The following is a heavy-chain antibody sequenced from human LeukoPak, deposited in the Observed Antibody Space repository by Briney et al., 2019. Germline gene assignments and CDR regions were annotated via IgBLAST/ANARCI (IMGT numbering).Heavy chain of an antibody. CDR3: GCIAAAGTGGADY. V-gene: IGHV4-59*01. CDR2: IYYSGST. J-gene: IGHJ4*02. Sequence: SETLSLTCTVPGGSISSYYWSWIRQPPGKGQEWIGYIYYSGSTNYNPSLKSRVTISVDTCKNQFCLKLSSVTGADTAVYYCGCIAAAGTGGADYWGQGTLVTVSS. D-gene: IGHD6-13*01. CDR1: GGSISSYY.